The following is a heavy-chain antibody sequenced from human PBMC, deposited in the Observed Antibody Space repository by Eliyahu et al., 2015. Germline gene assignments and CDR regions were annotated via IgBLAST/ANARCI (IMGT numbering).Heavy chain of an antibody. CDR1: GFSXXTKY. CDR2: IYSGGST. CDR3: AKGHESPDV. V-gene: IGHV3-53*01. J-gene: IGHJ3*01. Sequence: EVQLVESGGGLIQPGGSXXLSGAASGFSXXTKYMTWVRQAPGKGLEWVSVIYSGGSTFYADAVKGRFTISRDGSKNTLYLQMNNLRTEDTAVYFCAKGHESPDVWGQGAVVTVSS.